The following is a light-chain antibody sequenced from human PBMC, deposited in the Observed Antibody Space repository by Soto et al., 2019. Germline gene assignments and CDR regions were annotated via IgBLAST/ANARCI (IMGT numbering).Light chain of an antibody. J-gene: IGKJ1*01. V-gene: IGKV3-15*01. CDR1: QSISSS. Sequence: VMTQSPAPLSVSPGDTATLSCRASQSISSSLAWYQQKPGQPPRLLIYAASTRATGVPARFSGSGSGTEVTLTISRLQSEDFAVYYCQQYYNWRPRFGQGTKVDI. CDR3: QQYYNWRPR. CDR2: AAS.